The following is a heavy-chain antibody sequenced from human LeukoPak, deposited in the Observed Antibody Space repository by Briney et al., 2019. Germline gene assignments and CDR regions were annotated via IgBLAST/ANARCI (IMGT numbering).Heavy chain of an antibody. J-gene: IGHJ4*02. CDR1: GFTFSSYA. CDR3: AKIQDIVVVVAASFDY. CDR2: ISGSGGST. Sequence: PGGSLRLSCAASGFTFSSYAMSSVRQAPGKGLEWVSAISGSGGSTYYADSVKGRFTISRDNSKNTLYLQMNSLRAEDTAVYYCAKIQDIVVVVAASFDYWGQGTLVTVSS. V-gene: IGHV3-23*01. D-gene: IGHD2-15*01.